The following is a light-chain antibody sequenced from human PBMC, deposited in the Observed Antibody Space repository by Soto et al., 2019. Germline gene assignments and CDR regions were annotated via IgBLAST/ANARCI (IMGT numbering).Light chain of an antibody. Sequence: QSVLTQPASVSGSPGQSITISCTGTSSDVGGYNYVSWYQQHPGKAPKLMIYDVSNRPSGVSNRFSGSKSGNTASLTLSGPQAEDEADYYCSSYTSSSTLYVFGTGTKVTVL. V-gene: IGLV2-14*01. CDR1: SSDVGGYNY. CDR3: SSYTSSSTLYV. J-gene: IGLJ1*01. CDR2: DVS.